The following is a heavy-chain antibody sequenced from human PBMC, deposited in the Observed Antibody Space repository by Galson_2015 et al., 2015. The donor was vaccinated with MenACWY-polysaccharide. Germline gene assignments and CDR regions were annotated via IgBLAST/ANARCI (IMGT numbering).Heavy chain of an antibody. CDR2: ISWNSATV. V-gene: IGHV3-9*01. CDR1: GFDFYDYA. CDR3: AKAVTYGSGSYYRYHGMDV. Sequence: SLRLSCAASGFDFYDYAMHWVRQAPGKGLEWVSSISWNSATVGYADSVKGRFTISRDNAKNSLDLVMNSLRVEDTALYYCAKAVTYGSGSYYRYHGMDVWGQGTTVIVSS. D-gene: IGHD3-10*01. J-gene: IGHJ6*02.